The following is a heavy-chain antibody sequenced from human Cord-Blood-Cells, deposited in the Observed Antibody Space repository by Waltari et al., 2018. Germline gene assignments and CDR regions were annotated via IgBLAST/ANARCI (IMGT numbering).Heavy chain of an antibody. V-gene: IGHV2-5*01. CDR3: AHTSYYYGAGSYYNY. D-gene: IGHD3-10*01. J-gene: IGHJ4*02. CDR1: GFSLSTSGVG. Sequence: QITLKESGPTLVKPTQTLTLTCTFSGFSLSTSGVGVGWIRQPPGKALEWLSLIYWNDDKCYSQSLKSRLTITKDTSKNRVVLTMTNMDPVDTATYYCAHTSYYYGAGSYYNYWGQGTLVTVSS. CDR2: IYWNDDK.